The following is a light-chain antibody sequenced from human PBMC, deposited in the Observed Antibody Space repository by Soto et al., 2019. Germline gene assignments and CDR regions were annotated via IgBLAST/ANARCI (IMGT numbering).Light chain of an antibody. Sequence: EILMTQSPATVSVSPGERATLSCRASQSVSTNLAWYQQKPGQAPRLLIQGASTGAPDIPPNFSGSGSGTEFTLTISSLQSEDFAVYYCQQYNKWPQTFGQGTKVEIK. J-gene: IGKJ1*01. CDR2: GAS. CDR3: QQYNKWPQT. CDR1: QSVSTN. V-gene: IGKV3-15*01.